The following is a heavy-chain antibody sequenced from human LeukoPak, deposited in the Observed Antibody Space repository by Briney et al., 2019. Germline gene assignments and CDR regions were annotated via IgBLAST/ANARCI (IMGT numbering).Heavy chain of an antibody. D-gene: IGHD3-10*01. J-gene: IGHJ5*02. CDR1: GGSFSGYY. CDR2: INHSGST. CDR3: ARGLGSYYSRRWFDP. V-gene: IGHV4-34*01. Sequence: SETLSLTCAVYGGSFSGYYWSWIRQPPGKGLEWIGEINHSGSTNYNPSLKSRVTISVDTSKNRFSLKLSSVTAADTAVYYCARGLGSYYSRRWFDPWGQGTLVTVSS.